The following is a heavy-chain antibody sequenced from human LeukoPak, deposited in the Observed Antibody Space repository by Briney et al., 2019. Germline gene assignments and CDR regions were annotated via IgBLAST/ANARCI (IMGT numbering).Heavy chain of an antibody. V-gene: IGHV3-21*01. J-gene: IGHJ4*02. Sequence: GGSLRLSCAASGFTFSSYSMNCVRQAPGKGLEWVSSISSSSSYIYYADSVKGRFTISRDNAKNSLYLQMNSLRAEDTAVYYCARDAACYYDSSGYYYVSDYWGQGTLVTVSS. CDR3: ARDAACYYDSSGYYYVSDY. CDR1: GFTFSSYS. CDR2: ISSSSSYI. D-gene: IGHD3-22*01.